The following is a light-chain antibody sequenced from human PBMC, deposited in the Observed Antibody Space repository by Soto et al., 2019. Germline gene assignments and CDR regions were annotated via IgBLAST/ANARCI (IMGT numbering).Light chain of an antibody. V-gene: IGKV3D-15*01. CDR3: QLYGISPH. Sequence: EIVMPQSPAPLSVCPGERAPLCCRASQSVSSNLAWYQQKPGQAPRLLIYGASTRAAGIPARFSASGSGTDFTLTINRLEPEDFAVYYCQLYGISPHFGQGTRMEI. CDR1: QSVSSN. CDR2: GAS. J-gene: IGKJ5*01.